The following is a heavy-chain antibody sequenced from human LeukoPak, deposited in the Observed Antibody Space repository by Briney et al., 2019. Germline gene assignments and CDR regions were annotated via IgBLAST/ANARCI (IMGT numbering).Heavy chain of an antibody. D-gene: IGHD2-8*01. CDR2: IIPIFGTA. J-gene: IGHJ5*02. V-gene: IGHV1-69*13. Sequence: SVKVSCKASGGTFSSYAISWVRQAPGQGLEWMGGIIPIFGTANYAQKFQGRVTITADESTSTAYMELSSLRSADTAVYYCAREITVSLGNNWFDPWGQGTLVTVSS. CDR1: GGTFSSYA. CDR3: AREITVSLGNNWFDP.